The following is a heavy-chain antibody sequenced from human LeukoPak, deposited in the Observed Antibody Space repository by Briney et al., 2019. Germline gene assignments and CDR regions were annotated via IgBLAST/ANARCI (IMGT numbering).Heavy chain of an antibody. CDR3: ARVPYDSSGYYEMGYLDY. J-gene: IGHJ4*02. V-gene: IGHV3-9*01. D-gene: IGHD3-22*01. CDR1: GFTFDDYA. Sequence: SGGSLRLSCSASGFTFDDYAMHWVRQAPGKGLEWVSRISWNSDNIGYADSVKGRFTISRDNAKNSLYLQMNSLRAEDTALYYCARVPYDSSGYYEMGYLDYWGQGTLVTVSS. CDR2: ISWNSDNI.